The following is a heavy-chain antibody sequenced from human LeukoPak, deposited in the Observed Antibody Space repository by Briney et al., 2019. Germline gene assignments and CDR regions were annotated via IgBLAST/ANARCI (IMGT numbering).Heavy chain of an antibody. CDR2: ISSSSSYM. Sequence: NPGGSLRLSCAASGFTFSSYNMNWVRQAPGKGLEWVSSISSSSSYMYYADLVKGRFTISRDNAKNSLYLQMSSLRAEDTAVYYCVREARSRSGMDVWGQGTTVTVSS. J-gene: IGHJ6*02. V-gene: IGHV3-21*01. CDR1: GFTFSSYN. CDR3: VREARSRSGMDV.